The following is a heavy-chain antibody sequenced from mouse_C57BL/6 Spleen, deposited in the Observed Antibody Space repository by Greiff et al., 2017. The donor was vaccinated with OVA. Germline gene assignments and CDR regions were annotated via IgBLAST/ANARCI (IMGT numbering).Heavy chain of an antibody. Sequence: QVQLQQPGAELVKPGASVKLSCKASGYTFTSYWMHWVKQRPGQGLEWIGMIHPNSGSTNYNEKFKSKATLTVDKSSSTAYMQLSSLTSEDSAVYYCLTTVVATNFDVWGTGTTVTVSS. CDR3: LTTVVATNFDV. J-gene: IGHJ1*03. D-gene: IGHD1-1*01. CDR1: GYTFTSYW. V-gene: IGHV1-64*01. CDR2: IHPNSGST.